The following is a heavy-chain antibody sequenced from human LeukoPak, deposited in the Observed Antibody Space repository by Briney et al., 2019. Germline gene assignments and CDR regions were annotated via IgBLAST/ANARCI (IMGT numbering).Heavy chain of an antibody. Sequence: SETLSLTCGVSGGTIDITNYWSWVRQAPGKGLEWIGEIAHDGTTNYNPSLRSRVAMSFDRANNQFSLSLTSVTAADTAVYYCTREGRPYCRFAYWGQEARLSVSS. CDR2: IAHDGTT. V-gene: IGHV4-4*02. J-gene: IGHJ4*02. D-gene: IGHD1-26*01. CDR1: GGTIDITNY. CDR3: TREGRPYCRFAY.